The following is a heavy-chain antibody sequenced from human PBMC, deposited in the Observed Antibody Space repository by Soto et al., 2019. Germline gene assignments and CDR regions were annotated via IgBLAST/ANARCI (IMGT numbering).Heavy chain of an antibody. Sequence: GESLKISCKGSGYSFTSYWIGWVRQMPGKGLEWMGVIYPGDADTRYSPSFQGHVSISTDKSVSTAYLQWSSLKASDTAMYYCARVWELHAFDSWGQGTMVTVSS. D-gene: IGHD1-26*01. V-gene: IGHV5-51*01. J-gene: IGHJ3*02. CDR2: IYPGDADT. CDR3: ARVWELHAFDS. CDR1: GYSFTSYW.